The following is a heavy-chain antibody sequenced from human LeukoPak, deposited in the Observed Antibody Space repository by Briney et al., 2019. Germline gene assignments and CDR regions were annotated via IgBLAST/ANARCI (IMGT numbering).Heavy chain of an antibody. V-gene: IGHV4-39*07. D-gene: IGHD2-15*01. CDR2: LYYTGST. CDR3: ARDPTMTQYCTGANCYFDHRNSDY. Sequence: SETLSLTCTVSGGSFTTSSYYWGWIRQPPGKGLEWIGTLYYTGSTYYNPSLKSRVTIPVDTSKNQFSLKLTSVTAADTALYYCARDPTMTQYCTGANCYFDHRNSDYWGQGTLVTVSS. CDR1: GGSFTTSSYY. J-gene: IGHJ4*02.